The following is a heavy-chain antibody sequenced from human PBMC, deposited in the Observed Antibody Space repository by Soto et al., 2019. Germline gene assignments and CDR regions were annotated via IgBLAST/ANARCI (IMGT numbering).Heavy chain of an antibody. Sequence: QVQLVESGGGVVQPGRSPRLSCAASGFTFSSYGMHWVRQAPGKVLEWVAVIWYDGSNKYYADSVKGRFTISRDNSKNTLYLQMNSLRAEDTAVYYCARSPSSGAWYFDLWGRGTLVTVSS. CDR1: GFTFSSYG. CDR3: ARSPSSGAWYFDL. J-gene: IGHJ2*01. V-gene: IGHV3-33*01. CDR2: IWYDGSNK. D-gene: IGHD3-10*01.